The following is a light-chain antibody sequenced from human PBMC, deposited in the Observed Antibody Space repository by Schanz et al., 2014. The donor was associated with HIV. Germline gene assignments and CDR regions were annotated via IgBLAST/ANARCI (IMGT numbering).Light chain of an antibody. V-gene: IGKV1-5*03. J-gene: IGKJ2*01. CDR1: QSISGR. Sequence: DIQMTQSPSTLSASVGDRITITCRASQSISGRLAWYQQKPGEALNLLISEASTLDSGVPSRFSGSGSGTEFTLSISSLQPDDFATYYCQQYNDNSGTFGRGTKLEFK. CDR3: QQYNDNSGT. CDR2: EAS.